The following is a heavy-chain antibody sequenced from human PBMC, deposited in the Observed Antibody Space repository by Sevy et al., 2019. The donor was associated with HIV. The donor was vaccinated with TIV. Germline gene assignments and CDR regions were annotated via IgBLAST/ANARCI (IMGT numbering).Heavy chain of an antibody. J-gene: IGHJ4*02. CDR1: GFTFSNYA. CDR3: AKDLSYGPYYDSSGYWGGPFDY. Sequence: GGFLRLSCAASGFTFSNYALNWVRQAPGKGLEWVSVVSGSGGSTYYADSVKGRFSISRDNSKNTLYLQMSYLRAEDTAVYYCAKDLSYGPYYDSSGYWGGPFDYWGQGTLVTVSS. D-gene: IGHD3-22*01. V-gene: IGHV3-23*01. CDR2: VSGSGGST.